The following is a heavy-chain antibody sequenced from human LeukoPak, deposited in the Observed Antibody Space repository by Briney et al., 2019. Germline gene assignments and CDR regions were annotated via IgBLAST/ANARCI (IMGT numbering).Heavy chain of an antibody. CDR1: GGSIYSGSYY. J-gene: IGHJ2*01. CDR2: IYSSGST. D-gene: IGHD6-13*01. CDR3: ATEYGSSWSYWYFDL. Sequence: SETLSLTCTVSGGSIYSGSYYWSWIRQPAGKGLEWIGRIYSSGSTKYNPSLRGRVTMSVDTSKNQFSLNLTSATAEDTAVYYCATEYGSSWSYWYFDLWGRGTLVTVSS. V-gene: IGHV4-61*02.